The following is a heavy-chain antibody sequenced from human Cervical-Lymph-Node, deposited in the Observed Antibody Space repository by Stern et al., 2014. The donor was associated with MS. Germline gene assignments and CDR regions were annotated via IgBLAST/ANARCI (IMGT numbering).Heavy chain of an antibody. J-gene: IGHJ4*02. CDR1: GDSISSGSFY. Sequence: QVQLQESGPGLVKPSQTLSLTCIVSGDSISSGSFYWNWIRQPAGKGLEWIGRIYSSGSPNYHPYLKRRAPISGDKSQNPVSLKVISMTAADTAVYYCARETGGYTYGDTDFFDYWGQGALVTVSS. V-gene: IGHV4-61*02. D-gene: IGHD5-18*01. CDR2: IYSSGSP. CDR3: ARETGGYTYGDTDFFDY.